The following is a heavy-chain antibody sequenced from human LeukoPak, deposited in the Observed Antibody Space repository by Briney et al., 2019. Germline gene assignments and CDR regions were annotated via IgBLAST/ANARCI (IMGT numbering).Heavy chain of an antibody. V-gene: IGHV3-11*06. CDR2: ISGSSSYT. CDR3: YGANAEH. D-gene: IGHD4-23*01. Sequence: GGSLRLSCAASGFSFSDSYMNWIRQAPGKGLEWVSYISGSSSYTDYADSVKGRFTIARDNAKNTLYLQMNSLRAEDTAVYYCYGANAEHWGQGTLVTVSS. J-gene: IGHJ1*01. CDR1: GFSFSDSY.